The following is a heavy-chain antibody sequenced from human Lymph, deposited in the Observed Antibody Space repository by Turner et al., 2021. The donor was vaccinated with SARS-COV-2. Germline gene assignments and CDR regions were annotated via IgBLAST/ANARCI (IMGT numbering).Heavy chain of an antibody. D-gene: IGHD3-10*01. V-gene: IGHV3-53*02. CDR1: GLSVSSNY. CDR3: ARDLVVYGMDV. Sequence: VQLMETGGGLIQPGGSLRLFCAASGLSVSSNYMTWVRQAPGKGLEWVSVIYSGGSTFYADAVKGRFTISRDNSKNTLYLQMNSLRAEDTAVYYCARDLVVYGMDVWGQGTTVTVSS. J-gene: IGHJ6*02. CDR2: IYSGGST.